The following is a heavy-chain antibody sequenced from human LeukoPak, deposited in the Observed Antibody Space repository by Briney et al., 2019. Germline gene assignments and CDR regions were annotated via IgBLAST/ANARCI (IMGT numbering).Heavy chain of an antibody. J-gene: IGHJ4*02. CDR2: INPNSGGT. CDR3: ARDPSRYDDQFDY. V-gene: IGHV1-2*02. CDR1: GYTFTGYY. Sequence: ASVKVSCKASGYTFTGYYMHWVRQAPGQGLEWMGWINPNSGGTNYAQKFQGRVTMTRDTSISTAYMELSRLRSDDTAVYYCARDPSRYDDQFDYWGQGTLVTVSS. D-gene: IGHD5-12*01.